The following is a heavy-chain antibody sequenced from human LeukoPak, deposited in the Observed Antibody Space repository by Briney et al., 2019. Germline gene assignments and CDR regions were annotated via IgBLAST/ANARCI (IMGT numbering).Heavy chain of an antibody. CDR1: GGTFSSYA. J-gene: IGHJ6*02. CDR2: IIPILGIA. D-gene: IGHD6-6*01. CDR3: ARELGSSIYYYYGMDV. V-gene: IGHV1-69*04. Sequence: GASVKVSCKASGGTFSSYAISWVRQAPGQGLEWMGRIIPILGIANYAQKFQGRVTITADKSTSTAYMELSSLRSEDTAVYYCARELGSSIYYYYGMDVWGQGTTVTVSS.